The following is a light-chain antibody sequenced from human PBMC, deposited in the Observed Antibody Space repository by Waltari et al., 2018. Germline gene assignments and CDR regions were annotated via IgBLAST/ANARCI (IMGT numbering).Light chain of an antibody. CDR1: SSDVGSYNL. V-gene: IGLV2-23*02. Sequence: QSALTQPASVSGSPGQSITISCTGTSSDVGSYNLVSWYQQHPGKAPKLMLYAVSKRPSGVSNRFYGSKSGNTASLTISGLQAEDEADYYCCSYAGSSTFVFGGGTKLTVL. J-gene: IGLJ2*01. CDR3: CSYAGSSTFV. CDR2: AVS.